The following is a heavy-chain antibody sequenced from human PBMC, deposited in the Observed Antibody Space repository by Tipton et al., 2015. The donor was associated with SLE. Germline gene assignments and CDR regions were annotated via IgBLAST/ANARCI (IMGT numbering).Heavy chain of an antibody. CDR2: ISSSSQVK. V-gene: IGHV3-48*03. Sequence: GSLRLSCAASGFTFSTFEMNWVRQAPGKGLEWLSCISSSSQVKYYADSVMGRFSISRDNANNSLSLQMTSLRAEDTAVYYCARGHYYYGSGSYLNWFDPWGQGTLVTVSS. D-gene: IGHD3-10*01. CDR1: GFTFSTFE. J-gene: IGHJ5*02. CDR3: ARGHYYYGSGSYLNWFDP.